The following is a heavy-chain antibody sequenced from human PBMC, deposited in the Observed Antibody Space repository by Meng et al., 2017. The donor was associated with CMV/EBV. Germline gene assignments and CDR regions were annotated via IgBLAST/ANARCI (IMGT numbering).Heavy chain of an antibody. D-gene: IGHD2-2*01. J-gene: IGHJ6*02. Sequence: GESLKISCAASGFTFSSYSMNWVRQAPGKGLEWVSYISSSSSTIYYADSVKGRFTISRDNAKNSLYLQMNSLRAEDTAVYYCARDLKPAAVVFWYYYYGMDVWDQGTTVTVSS. CDR1: GFTFSSYS. V-gene: IGHV3-48*04. CDR2: ISSSSSTI. CDR3: ARDLKPAAVVFWYYYYGMDV.